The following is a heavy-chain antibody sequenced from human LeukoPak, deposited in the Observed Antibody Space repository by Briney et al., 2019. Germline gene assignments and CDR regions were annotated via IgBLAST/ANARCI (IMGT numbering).Heavy chain of an antibody. CDR2: IYYSGST. CDR1: GGSTSNYH. D-gene: IGHD5-18*01. V-gene: IGHV4-59*01. Sequence: SETLSLTCTVSGGSTSNYHWSWIRQPPGKGLEWIGYIYYSGSTNYNPSLKSRVTISVDTSKNQFSLKLSSVTAADTALYYCARVRAPEGYSYGSFDYWGQGTLVTVSS. J-gene: IGHJ4*02. CDR3: ARVRAPEGYSYGSFDY.